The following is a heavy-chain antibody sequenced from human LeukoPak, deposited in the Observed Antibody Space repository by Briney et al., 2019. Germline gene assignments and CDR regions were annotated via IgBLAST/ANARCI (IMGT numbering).Heavy chain of an antibody. CDR1: GFTFSTYG. CDR2: ISYDGSNK. D-gene: IGHD3-10*01. CDR3: AKEIFHGSGPFDY. V-gene: IGHV3-30*18. J-gene: IGHJ4*02. Sequence: GGSLRLSCAASGFTFSTYGVHWVRQAPGKGLEWVALISYDGSNKYYADSVKGRFTISRDNSKNTLYLQMNSLRAEDTAVYYCAKEIFHGSGPFDYWGQGTLVTVSS.